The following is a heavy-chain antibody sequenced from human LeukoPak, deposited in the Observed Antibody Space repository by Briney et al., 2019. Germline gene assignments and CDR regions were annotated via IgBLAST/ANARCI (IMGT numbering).Heavy chain of an antibody. Sequence: PSETLSLTCAVSGGSISSSNWWSWIRQPPGKGLEWIGEIYHSGSTNYNPSLKSRVTISVDKSKTQFSLKLSSVTAADTAVYYCARDRVLRGRRGFFDYWGQGTLVTVSS. J-gene: IGHJ4*02. CDR1: GGSISSSNW. D-gene: IGHD3-10*01. CDR3: ARDRVLRGRRGFFDY. V-gene: IGHV4-4*02. CDR2: IYHSGST.